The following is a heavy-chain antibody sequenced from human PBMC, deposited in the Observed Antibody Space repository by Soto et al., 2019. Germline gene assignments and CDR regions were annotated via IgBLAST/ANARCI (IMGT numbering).Heavy chain of an antibody. D-gene: IGHD6-25*01. CDR3: AKDQAALRSLGSDH. J-gene: IGHJ4*02. V-gene: IGHV3-23*01. Sequence: GGSLRLSCAASGFTFSSYAMIWVRQAPGRGVECVSVINNGGGTTYYADSVKGLFTISRENSKNTLYLKMNSLRAEDTAVYYCAKDQAALRSLGSDHWGQGTLVTVSS. CDR2: INNGGGTT. CDR1: GFTFSSYA.